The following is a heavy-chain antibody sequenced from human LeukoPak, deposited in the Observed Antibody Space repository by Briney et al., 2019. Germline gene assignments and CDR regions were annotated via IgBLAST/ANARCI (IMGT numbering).Heavy chain of an antibody. CDR3: VKDPFSGYGSGTFWFDP. CDR2: ISWTGGDR. J-gene: IGHJ5*02. D-gene: IGHD5-12*01. CDR1: GFTFDDYA. Sequence: GGSLRLSCGGFGFTFDDYAMHWVRQVPGKGLEWVSGISWTGGDRRYADSVKGRFAISRDNAKKSLYLEMNDLRPEDTALYFCVKDPFSGYGSGTFWFDPWGQGARVIVSS. V-gene: IGHV3-9*01.